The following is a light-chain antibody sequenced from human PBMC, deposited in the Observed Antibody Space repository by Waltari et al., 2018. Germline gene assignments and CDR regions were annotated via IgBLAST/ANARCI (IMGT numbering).Light chain of an antibody. J-gene: IGKJ4*01. CDR2: GAS. V-gene: IGKV3-20*01. CDR1: QRVSSNY. Sequence: EIVLTQSPGTLSLSPGESATLSCRASQRVSSNYLAWYQQKPGQAPRLLIYGASSRATGIPDRFSGSGSGTDFTLTISRLEPEDFAVYYCQHYGSSPLTFGGGTKVEIK. CDR3: QHYGSSPLT.